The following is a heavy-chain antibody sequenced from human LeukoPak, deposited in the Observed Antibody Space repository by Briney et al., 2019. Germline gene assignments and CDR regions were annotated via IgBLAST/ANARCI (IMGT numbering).Heavy chain of an antibody. Sequence: GESLKISCKGSGYSLSSYWIGWVRQIPGKGLEWMGIIYPGDSDTRYRPSFQGQVTISADKSISTAYLQWTSLKASDTAVYYCPMPYCSSTSCSVWGHGTTVTVSS. V-gene: IGHV5-51*01. CDR3: PMPYCSSTSCSV. CDR1: GYSLSSYW. J-gene: IGHJ6*02. CDR2: IYPGDSDT. D-gene: IGHD2-2*01.